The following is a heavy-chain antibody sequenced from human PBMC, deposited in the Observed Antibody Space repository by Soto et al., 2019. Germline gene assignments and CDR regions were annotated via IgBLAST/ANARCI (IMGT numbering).Heavy chain of an antibody. CDR1: GGTFSKYL. V-gene: IGHV1-69*01. Sequence: QVQLVQSGAEVKRPGSSVKVSCKASGGTFSKYLFSWVRQAPGQGLEWMGGIIPVFGTPKYAQKFQGRVTVTAEESTSTAYMDLTSLKSEDTAVYYCARGEQLWFDYWGQGTLVTVSS. D-gene: IGHD5-18*01. CDR3: ARGEQLWFDY. CDR2: IIPVFGTP. J-gene: IGHJ4*02.